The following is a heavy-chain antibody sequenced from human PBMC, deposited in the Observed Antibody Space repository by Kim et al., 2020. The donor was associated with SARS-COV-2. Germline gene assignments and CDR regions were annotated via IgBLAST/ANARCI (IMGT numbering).Heavy chain of an antibody. CDR3: GGSAMNWGWGQIDD. J-gene: IGHJ4*02. D-gene: IGHD3-16*01. V-gene: IGHV3-74*03. CDR2: IKSDATSP. Sequence: GGSLRLSCAASGSYQWMHCVREVPGKGLEWVSRIKSDATSPAYAAAVKGRFTVSRDNAKGTLFLHMRSLRTEDTARYIGGGSAMNWGWGQIDDWGLGTLVTVSS. CDR1: GSYQW.